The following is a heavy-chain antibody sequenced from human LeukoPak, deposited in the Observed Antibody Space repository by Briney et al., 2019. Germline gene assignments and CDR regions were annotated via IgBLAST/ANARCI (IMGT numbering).Heavy chain of an antibody. CDR1: GFTFSSYG. Sequence: GASLRLSCEASGFTFSSYGRSWVRQAPGKGLEWVSVIGGGGATTYYADSVKGRFTISRDNSKNTLDLQMNSLRAEDTAVYYCAKGWSQFDYWGQGTPVTVSS. CDR2: IGGGGATT. D-gene: IGHD2-8*01. CDR3: AKGWSQFDY. J-gene: IGHJ4*02. V-gene: IGHV3-23*01.